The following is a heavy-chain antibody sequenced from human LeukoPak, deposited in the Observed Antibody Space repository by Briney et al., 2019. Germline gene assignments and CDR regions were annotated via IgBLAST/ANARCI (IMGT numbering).Heavy chain of an antibody. D-gene: IGHD3-9*01. J-gene: IGHJ3*02. CDR2: IWYDGSNK. CDR1: GFTFSSYG. Sequence: GGSLRLSCAASGFTFSSYGMHWVRQAPGKGLEWVAVIWYDGSNKFYADSVKGRFTISRDNSKNTLYLQMNSLRAEDTAVYYCAREYYDILTPEGAFDIWGQGTMVTVSS. V-gene: IGHV3-33*01. CDR3: AREYYDILTPEGAFDI.